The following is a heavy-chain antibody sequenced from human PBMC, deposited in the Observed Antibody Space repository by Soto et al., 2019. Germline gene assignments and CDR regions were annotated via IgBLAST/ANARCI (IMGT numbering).Heavy chain of an antibody. J-gene: IGHJ6*03. CDR3: ARLGDPLYYYYMDV. Sequence: QVQLQQWGAGLLKPSETLSLTCAVYGGSFSGYYWSWIRQPPGKGLEWIGEINHSGSTNYNPSLKSRVTISVDTSKNQFTLKVRSVTAADTAVYYCARLGDPLYYYYMDVWGKGTTVTVSS. CDR1: GGSFSGYY. V-gene: IGHV4-34*01. CDR2: INHSGST.